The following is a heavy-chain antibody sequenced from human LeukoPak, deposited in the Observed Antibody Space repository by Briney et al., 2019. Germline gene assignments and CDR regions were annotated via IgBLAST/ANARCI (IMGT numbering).Heavy chain of an antibody. D-gene: IGHD3-3*01. CDR3: AKDLGYGLDNWFDP. Sequence: PGGSLRLSCAAPGFTISSDWMYWVRQAPGKGLEWVSAISGSGGSTYYADSVKGRFTISRDNSKNTLYLQMNSLRAEDTAVYYCAKDLGYGLDNWFDPWGQGTLVTVSS. CDR1: GFTISSDW. J-gene: IGHJ5*02. V-gene: IGHV3-23*01. CDR2: ISGSGGST.